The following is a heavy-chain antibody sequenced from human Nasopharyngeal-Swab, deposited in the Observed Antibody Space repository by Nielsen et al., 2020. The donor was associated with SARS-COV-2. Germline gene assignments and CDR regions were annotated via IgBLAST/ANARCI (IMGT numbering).Heavy chain of an antibody. CDR3: ARKQLVYYYYYGMDV. Sequence: GESLKISCAASGFTFSDYYMSWIRQAPGKGLEWVSYISSSSSYTNYADSVKGRFTISRDNAKNSLYLQMNSLRAEDTAVYYCARKQLVYYYYYGMDVWGQGTTVTVSS. V-gene: IGHV3-11*03. J-gene: IGHJ6*02. CDR2: ISSSSSYT. D-gene: IGHD6-13*01. CDR1: GFTFSDYY.